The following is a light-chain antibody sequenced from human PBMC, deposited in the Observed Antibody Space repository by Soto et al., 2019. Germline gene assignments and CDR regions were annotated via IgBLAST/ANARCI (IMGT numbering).Light chain of an antibody. J-gene: IGLJ1*01. Sequence: QSVLTQPPSVSGAPGQRVTIYCTGSSSNIGAGYDVHWYQQLPGTAPKLLIYINSNRPSGVPDRFSGSKSGTSASLAITGLQAEDEADYYCQSYDSSLSGSLFGTGTKLTVL. CDR1: SSNIGAGYD. CDR2: INS. V-gene: IGLV1-40*01. CDR3: QSYDSSLSGSL.